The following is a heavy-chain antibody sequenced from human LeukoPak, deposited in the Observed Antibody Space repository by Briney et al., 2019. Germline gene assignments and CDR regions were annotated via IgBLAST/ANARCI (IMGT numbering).Heavy chain of an antibody. D-gene: IGHD1-1*01. V-gene: IGHV3-21*01. Sequence: PGGSLRLSCAASGFTFSSYSMNWVRQAPGKGLEWVSSISSSSSYIYYADSVKGRFTISRDNAKNSLYLQMNSLRAEDTAVYYCAKDDRGYYFDYWGQGTLVTVSS. CDR3: AKDDRGYYFDY. CDR2: ISSSSSYI. CDR1: GFTFSSYS. J-gene: IGHJ4*02.